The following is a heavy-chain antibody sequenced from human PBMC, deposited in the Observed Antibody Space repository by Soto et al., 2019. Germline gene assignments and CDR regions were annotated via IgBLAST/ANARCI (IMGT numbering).Heavy chain of an antibody. CDR2: IIPIFGTA. J-gene: IGHJ6*02. V-gene: IGHV1-69*01. D-gene: IGHD3-22*01. Sequence: QVQLVQSGAEVKKPGSSVKVSCKASGGTFSSYAISWVRQAPGQGLGWMGGIIPIFGTANYAQKFQGRVTITADESTSTAYMELSSLRSEDTAVYYCARDTPYDSSGYYYYYGMDVWGQGTTVTVSS. CDR1: GGTFSSYA. CDR3: ARDTPYDSSGYYYYYGMDV.